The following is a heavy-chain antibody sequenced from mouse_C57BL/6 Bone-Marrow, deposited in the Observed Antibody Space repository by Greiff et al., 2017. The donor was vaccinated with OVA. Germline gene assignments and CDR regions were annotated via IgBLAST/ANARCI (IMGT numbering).Heavy chain of an antibody. CDR1: GFPITSGYY. Sequence: VQLQESGPGLVKPSQSLFLTCSITGFPITSGYYWICIRQSPGKPLEWMGYITHSGETFYNPSLQSPISITRETSKNQFFLQLNSVTTEDTAMYYCAGDSYYYGRGGYFDVWGTGTTVTVSS. J-gene: IGHJ1*03. D-gene: IGHD1-1*01. CDR2: ITHSGET. CDR3: AGDSYYYGRGGYFDV. V-gene: IGHV12-3*01.